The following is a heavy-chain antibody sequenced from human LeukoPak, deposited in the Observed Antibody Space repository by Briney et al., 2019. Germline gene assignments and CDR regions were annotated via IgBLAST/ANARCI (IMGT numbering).Heavy chain of an antibody. D-gene: IGHD3-9*01. CDR3: AKDNPYWLVIA. J-gene: IGHJ5*02. CDR2: ISGSGGST. V-gene: IGHV3-23*01. Sequence: GGSLRLSCAASGFTFSSYAMSWVRQAPGKGLEWVSAISGSGGSTYYADSVKGRFTISRDNSKNTLYLQMNSQRAEDMAVYYCAKDNPYWLVIAWGQGTLVTVSS. CDR1: GFTFSSYA.